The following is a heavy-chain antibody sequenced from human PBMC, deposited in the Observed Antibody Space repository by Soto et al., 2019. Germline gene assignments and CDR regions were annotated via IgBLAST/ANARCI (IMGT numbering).Heavy chain of an antibody. CDR1: GGTFSSYT. Sequence: QVQLVQSGAEVKKPGSSVKVSCKASGGTFSSYTISWVRQAPGQGLEWMGRIIPILGIANYAQKFQGRVTLTADKSTSTAYMELSSLKSEDTAVYYCASEPGGSFDYWGQGTLVTVSS. V-gene: IGHV1-69*02. CDR2: IIPILGIA. J-gene: IGHJ4*02. CDR3: ASEPGGSFDY. D-gene: IGHD3-16*01.